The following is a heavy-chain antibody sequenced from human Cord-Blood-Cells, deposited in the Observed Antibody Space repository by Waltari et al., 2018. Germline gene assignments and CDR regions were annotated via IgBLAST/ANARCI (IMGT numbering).Heavy chain of an antibody. CDR2: INHSGST. Sequence: QVQLQQWGAGLLKPSETLSPTCAVYGGSFSRYYWRWLRQPPGKGLEWIGEINHSGSTNYNPSLKSRVTISVDTSKNQFSLKLSSVTAADTAVYYCARDSQLGMGAFDIWGQGTMVTVSS. V-gene: IGHV4-34*01. CDR3: ARDSQLGMGAFDI. J-gene: IGHJ3*02. D-gene: IGHD7-27*01. CDR1: GGSFSRYY.